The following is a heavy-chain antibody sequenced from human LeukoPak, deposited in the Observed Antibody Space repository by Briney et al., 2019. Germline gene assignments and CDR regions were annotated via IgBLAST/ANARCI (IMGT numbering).Heavy chain of an antibody. Sequence: PGGSLRLSCAASGFKFDDYWMNWVRQAPGKGLEWVANIKEDGSEKYYVDSVKGRFTISRDNARNFLYLQMNSLRAEDTAVYYCARAGTSIRGIKVYWGQGTLSPSPQ. CDR1: GFKFDDYW. J-gene: IGHJ4*02. D-gene: IGHD3-10*01. CDR2: IKEDGSEK. CDR3: ARAGTSIRGIKVY. V-gene: IGHV3-7*03.